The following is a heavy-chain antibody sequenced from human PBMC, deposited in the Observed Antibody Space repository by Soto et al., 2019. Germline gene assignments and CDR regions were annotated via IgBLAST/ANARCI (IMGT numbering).Heavy chain of an antibody. CDR3: AGDWGAPGRGADFGYDYHFGLDV. CDR2: IKEDGSEE. CDR1: GFTFSTYW. Sequence: EVQLVESGGGLVQPGGSLRLSCAASGFTFSTYWMNWVRQAPGKGLEWVANIKEDGSEEYYVDSVKGRFTISRDNAKNLLFLDMNSLRGEDTAVYYCAGDWGAPGRGADFGYDYHFGLDVWGQGTTVTVPS. J-gene: IGHJ6*02. V-gene: IGHV3-7*05. D-gene: IGHD2-21*01.